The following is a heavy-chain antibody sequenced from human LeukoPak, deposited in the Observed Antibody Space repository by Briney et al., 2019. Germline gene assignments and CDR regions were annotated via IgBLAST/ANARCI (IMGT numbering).Heavy chain of an antibody. J-gene: IGHJ4*02. Sequence: PGRSLRLPCAASGFTFSSYGMHWVRQAPGKGLEWVAVISYDGSNKYYAGSVKGRFTISRDNSKNTLYLQMNSLRAEDTAVYYCAKGDSGYSYADIDYWGQGTLVTVSS. CDR1: GFTFSSYG. D-gene: IGHD5-18*01. V-gene: IGHV3-30*18. CDR2: ISYDGSNK. CDR3: AKGDSGYSYADIDY.